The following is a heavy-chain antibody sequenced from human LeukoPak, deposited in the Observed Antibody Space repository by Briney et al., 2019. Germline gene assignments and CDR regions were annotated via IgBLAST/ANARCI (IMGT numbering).Heavy chain of an antibody. V-gene: IGHV4-61*01. J-gene: IGHJ4*02. CDR2: IYYSGST. CDR1: GGSASSGSYY. D-gene: IGHD6-19*01. Sequence: SETLSLTCAVSGGSASSGSYYWSWIRQPPGTGLEWIGYIYYSGSTNYNPSLKSRVTISVDTSKNQFSLKLSSVTAADTAVYYCARVRDSSGWGFDYWGQGTLVTVSS. CDR3: ARVRDSSGWGFDY.